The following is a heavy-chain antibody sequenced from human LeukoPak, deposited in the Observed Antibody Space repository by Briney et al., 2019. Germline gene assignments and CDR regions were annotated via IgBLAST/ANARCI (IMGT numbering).Heavy chain of an antibody. D-gene: IGHD2-2*02. V-gene: IGHV1-69*05. Sequence: ASVKVSCKASGGTFSSYAISWVRQAPGQGLEWMGGIIPISGTANYAQKFQGRVTITTDESTSTAYMELSSLRSEDTAVYYCARGIPAAIRARLETFDYWGQGTLVTVSS. CDR2: IIPISGTA. CDR1: GGTFSSYA. CDR3: ARGIPAAIRARLETFDY. J-gene: IGHJ4*02.